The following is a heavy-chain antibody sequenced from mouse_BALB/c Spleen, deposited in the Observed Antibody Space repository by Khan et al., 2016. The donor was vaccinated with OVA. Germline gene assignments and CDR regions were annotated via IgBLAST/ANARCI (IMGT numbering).Heavy chain of an antibody. V-gene: IGHV3-6*02. CDR3: SSFAY. Sequence: EVKLVVSGPGLVKPSQSLSLTCSVTGYSITSGYYWNWIRQFPGNKLEWMGYISYDGSNNYNPSLKNRISITRDTSKNQFFLKLNSVTTEDTATYYGSSFAYWGQGTLVTVSA. CDR1: GYSITSGYY. J-gene: IGHJ3*01. CDR2: ISYDGSN. D-gene: IGHD1-1*01.